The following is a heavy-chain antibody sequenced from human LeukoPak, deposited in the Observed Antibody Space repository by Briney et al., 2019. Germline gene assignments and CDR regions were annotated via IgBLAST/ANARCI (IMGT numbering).Heavy chain of an antibody. CDR1: GFTFSNYA. D-gene: IGHD2-2*01. CDR2: ISSSGSTI. CDR3: ARAVPAARWGFDY. Sequence: GGSLRLSCAASGFTFSNYAMSWVRQAPGKGLEWVSYISSSGSTIYYADSVKGRFTISRDNAKNSLYLQMNSLRAEDTAVYYCARAVPAARWGFDYWGQGTLVTVSS. V-gene: IGHV3-48*03. J-gene: IGHJ4*02.